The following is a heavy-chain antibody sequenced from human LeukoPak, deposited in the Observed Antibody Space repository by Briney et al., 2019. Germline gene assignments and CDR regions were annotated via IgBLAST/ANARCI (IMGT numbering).Heavy chain of an antibody. CDR3: ARDLIDSSSWHFDY. CDR2: ISGSGDST. Sequence: GGSLRLSCAASGFTFSSYAMSWVRQAPGKGLEWVSVISGSGDSTYYADSVKGRFTISRDNSKNTLYLQMNSLRAEDTAVYYCARDLIDSSSWHFDYWGQGTLVTVSS. V-gene: IGHV3-23*01. D-gene: IGHD6-13*01. J-gene: IGHJ4*02. CDR1: GFTFSSYA.